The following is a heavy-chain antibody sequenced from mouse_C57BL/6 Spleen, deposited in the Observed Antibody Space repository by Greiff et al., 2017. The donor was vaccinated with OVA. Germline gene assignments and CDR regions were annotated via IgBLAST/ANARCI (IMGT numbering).Heavy chain of an antibody. CDR1: GYTFTDYY. V-gene: IGHV1-19*01. Sequence: VQLKESGPVLVKPGASVKMSCKASGYTFTDYYMNWVKQSHGKSLEWIGVINPYNGGTSYNQKFKGKATLTVDKSSSTAYMELNSLTSDDSAVDYCARTGDYDAGFAYWGQGTLVTVSA. J-gene: IGHJ3*01. D-gene: IGHD2-4*01. CDR3: ARTGDYDAGFAY. CDR2: INPYNGGT.